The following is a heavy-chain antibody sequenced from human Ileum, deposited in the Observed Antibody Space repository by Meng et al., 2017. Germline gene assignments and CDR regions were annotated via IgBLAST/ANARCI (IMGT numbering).Heavy chain of an antibody. D-gene: IGHD3-10*01. V-gene: IGHV4-31*03. Sequence: SETLSLTCTVSGGSISNDRYYWSWIRQHPGKGLEWIGCIFPSGATYYNPSLKSRITISIDTSNNEFSLKLTSLTAADTAVYYCASRCGGGYWGQGTLVTVSS. CDR3: ASRCGGGY. CDR2: IFPSGAT. CDR1: GGSISNDRYY. J-gene: IGHJ4*02.